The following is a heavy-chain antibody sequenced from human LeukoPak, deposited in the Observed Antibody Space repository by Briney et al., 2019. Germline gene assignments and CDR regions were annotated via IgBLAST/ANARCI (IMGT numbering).Heavy chain of an antibody. V-gene: IGHV4-61*02. Sequence: SETLSLTCTVSGGSISSGSYYWSWIRQPAGKGLEWIGRIYTSGSTNYNPSLKSRVTISVDTSKNQFSLKLSSVTAADTAVYYCARESGSYRKFDYWGQGTLVTVSS. J-gene: IGHJ4*02. CDR3: ARESGSYRKFDY. CDR1: GGSISSGSYY. D-gene: IGHD1-26*01. CDR2: IYTSGST.